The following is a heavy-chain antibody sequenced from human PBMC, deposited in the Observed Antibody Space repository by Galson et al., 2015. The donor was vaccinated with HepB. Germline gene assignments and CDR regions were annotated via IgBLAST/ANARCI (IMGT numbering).Heavy chain of an antibody. V-gene: IGHV1-2*02. CDR1: GYTFTGYY. D-gene: IGHD5-24*01. CDR2: INPNSGGT. Sequence: SVKVSCKASGYTFTGYYIHWLRQAPGQGLEWMGWINPNSGGTNYAQKFQGRVTMARDTSITTAYMELNRLRSDDTAVYYCASPRRDGYNSLDYDCGGQGTLVTVSS. CDR3: ASPRRDGYNSLDYDC. J-gene: IGHJ4*02.